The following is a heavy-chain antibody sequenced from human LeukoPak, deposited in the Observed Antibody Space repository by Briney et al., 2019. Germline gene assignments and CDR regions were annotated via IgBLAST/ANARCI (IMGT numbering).Heavy chain of an antibody. CDR2: IYYSGST. CDR3: ARGALVSYRNWFDP. D-gene: IGHD2-8*01. J-gene: IGHJ5*02. V-gene: IGHV4-61*01. Sequence: SETLSLTCAVSGYSISSSYYWSWIRQPPGKGLEWTGYIYYSGSTNYNPSLKSRVTISVDTSKNQFSLKLGSVTAADTAVYYCARGALVSYRNWFDPWGQGTLVTVSS. CDR1: GYSISSSYY.